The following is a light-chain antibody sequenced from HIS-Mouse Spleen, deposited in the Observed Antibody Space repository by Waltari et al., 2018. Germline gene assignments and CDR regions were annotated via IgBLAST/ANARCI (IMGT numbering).Light chain of an antibody. J-gene: IGLJ3*02. V-gene: IGLV1-47*01. Sequence: QSVLTQPPSASGTPGQRVTISCSGSSSNIGSNYVYWYQQLPGTAPNLLIYRNNRGPSGVPDRFSGSKSGTSASLAISGLRSEDEADYYCAAWDDSLSGRVFGGGTKLTVL. CDR3: AAWDDSLSGRV. CDR2: RNN. CDR1: SSNIGSNY.